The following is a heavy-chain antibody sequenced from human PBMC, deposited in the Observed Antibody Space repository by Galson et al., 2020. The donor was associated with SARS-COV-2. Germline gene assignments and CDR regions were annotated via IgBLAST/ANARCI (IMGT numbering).Heavy chain of an antibody. CDR1: GFTFSSNS. CDR2: ISSSSSYI. V-gene: IGHV3-21*01. CDR3: ARVSTYILTGYYLRYFDY. D-gene: IGHD3-9*01. J-gene: IGHJ4*02. Sequence: NSGGSLRLSCAASGFTFSSNSMNWVRQAPGKGLEWVSSISSSSSYIYYADSVKGRFTISRDNAKNSLYLQMNSLRAKDTAVYYCARVSTYILTGYYLRYFDYWGQGTLVTVSS.